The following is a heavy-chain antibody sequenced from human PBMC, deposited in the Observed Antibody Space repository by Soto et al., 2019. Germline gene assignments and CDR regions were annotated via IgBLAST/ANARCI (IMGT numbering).Heavy chain of an antibody. CDR3: AAPRITMVRGVIISPDYYYYGMDV. D-gene: IGHD3-10*01. J-gene: IGHJ6*02. CDR1: GFTFTSSA. CDR2: IVVGSGNT. Sequence: ASVKVSCKASGFTFTSSAVQWVRQARGQRLEWIGWIVVGSGNTNYAQKFQERVTITRDMPTSTAYMELSSLRSEDTAVYYCAAPRITMVRGVIISPDYYYYGMDVWGQGTTVTVSS. V-gene: IGHV1-58*01.